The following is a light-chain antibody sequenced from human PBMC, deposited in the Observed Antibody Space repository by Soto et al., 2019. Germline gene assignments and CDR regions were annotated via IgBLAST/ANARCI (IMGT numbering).Light chain of an antibody. CDR2: GAS. CDR1: QGISNY. Sequence: DIQMTQSPSSLSASVGDRVTITCRASQGISNYLAGYQQKPGIVPNLLIYGASTLQSWVPSRFSGSGYGTDCTLTISSLQPEDVATYYCQKYNSAPRTCGQGTKVEIK. V-gene: IGKV1-27*01. J-gene: IGKJ1*01. CDR3: QKYNSAPRT.